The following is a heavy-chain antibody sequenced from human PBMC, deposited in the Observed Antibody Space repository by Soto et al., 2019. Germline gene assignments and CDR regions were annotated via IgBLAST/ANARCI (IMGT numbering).Heavy chain of an antibody. CDR1: SGSINSFY. J-gene: IGHJ4*02. CDR2: IHSSGTT. Sequence: SETLSLTCTVASGSINSFYWSWIRQPAGKGLEWIGRIHSSGTTNYNPSLKSRVTMSVDTSRNQFSLKLTSVTAADTAVYYCARDRIIGTSYSDYWGQGVLVTVSS. V-gene: IGHV4-4*07. CDR3: ARDRIIGTSYSDY. D-gene: IGHD1-7*01.